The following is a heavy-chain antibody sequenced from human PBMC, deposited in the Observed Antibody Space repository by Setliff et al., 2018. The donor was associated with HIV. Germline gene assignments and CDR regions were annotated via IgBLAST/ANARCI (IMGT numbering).Heavy chain of an antibody. CDR3: TRGNGPNVVVAAPFDH. Sequence: RASVKVSCKTSGYTFTNFGVSWVRQAPGQGLEWMGWISPYNGKTQYAQKFQGRVTMTTDTSTTTAYMELRSLTSDDTAKYYCTRGNGPNVVVAAPFDHWGQGTQVTVSS. J-gene: IGHJ4*02. V-gene: IGHV1-18*01. D-gene: IGHD2-15*01. CDR2: ISPYNGKT. CDR1: GYTFTNFG.